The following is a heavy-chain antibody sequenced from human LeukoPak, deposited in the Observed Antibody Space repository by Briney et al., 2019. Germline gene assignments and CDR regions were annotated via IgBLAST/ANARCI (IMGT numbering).Heavy chain of an antibody. D-gene: IGHD6-19*01. Sequence: SETLSLTCTVSGGSISSYYWSWIRQPAGKGLEWIGRIYTSGSTNYNPSLKSRVTTSVDTSKNQFSLKLSSVTAADTAVYCCASVAAPKKYSSGWYGYNFDYWGQGTLVTVSS. V-gene: IGHV4-4*07. CDR2: IYTSGST. CDR1: GGSISSYY. CDR3: ASVAAPKKYSSGWYGYNFDY. J-gene: IGHJ4*02.